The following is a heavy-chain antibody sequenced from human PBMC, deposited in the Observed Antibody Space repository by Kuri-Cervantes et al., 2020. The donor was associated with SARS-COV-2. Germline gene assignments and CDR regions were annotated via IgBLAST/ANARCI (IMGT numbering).Heavy chain of an antibody. CDR1: GFTSSSYA. J-gene: IGHJ4*02. D-gene: IGHD5-24*01. V-gene: IGHV3-30-3*01. CDR2: ISYDGSNK. CDR3: ARTPAAGGGDN. Sequence: GESLKISCAASGFTSSSYAMHWVRQAPGKGLEWVAVISYDGSNKYYADSVKGRFTISRDNSKNTLYLQMNSLRAEDTAVYYCARTPAAGGGDNWGQGTLVTVSS.